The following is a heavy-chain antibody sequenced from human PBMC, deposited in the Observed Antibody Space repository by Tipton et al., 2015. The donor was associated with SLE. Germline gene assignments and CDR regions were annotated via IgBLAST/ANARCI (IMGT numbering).Heavy chain of an antibody. CDR2: IYYTGSP. Sequence: TLSLTCTVSGGSIRTSAYYWGWIRQPPGKGLEWIGSIYYTGSPYYNPSLMSRVTVSVDTSLNQFSLQLTSVTAADTAVYYCARDSTRWSFWGQGTLVTVSS. CDR1: GGSIRTSAYY. J-gene: IGHJ4*02. V-gene: IGHV4-39*07. D-gene: IGHD2/OR15-2a*01. CDR3: ARDSTRWSF.